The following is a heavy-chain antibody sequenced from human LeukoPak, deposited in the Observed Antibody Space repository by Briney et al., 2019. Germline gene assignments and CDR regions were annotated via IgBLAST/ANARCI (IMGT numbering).Heavy chain of an antibody. CDR1: GGSISSGSYY. D-gene: IGHD3-9*01. Sequence: SETLSLTCTVSGGSISSGSYYWGWIRQPPGKGLEWIGSLYYSGSTHYNPSLKSRVTISVDTSKNQFSLKVSSVTAADTAVYYCARDSDYDILTGYSGFDYWGQGNLVTVSS. J-gene: IGHJ4*02. V-gene: IGHV4-39*07. CDR3: ARDSDYDILTGYSGFDY. CDR2: LYYSGST.